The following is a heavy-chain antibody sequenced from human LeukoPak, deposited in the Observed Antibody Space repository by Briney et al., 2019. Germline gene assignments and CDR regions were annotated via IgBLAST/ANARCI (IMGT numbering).Heavy chain of an antibody. CDR2: INTNTGNP. Sequence: ASVKVSCKASGYTFTSYAMNWVRQAPGQGLEWMGWINTNTGNPTYAQGFTGRFVFSLDTSVSTAYLQISSLKAEDTAVYYCARDLRTVVATRFYYWGQGTLVTVSS. CDR1: GYTFTSYA. CDR3: ARDLRTVVATRFYY. V-gene: IGHV7-4-1*02. D-gene: IGHD2-15*01. J-gene: IGHJ4*02.